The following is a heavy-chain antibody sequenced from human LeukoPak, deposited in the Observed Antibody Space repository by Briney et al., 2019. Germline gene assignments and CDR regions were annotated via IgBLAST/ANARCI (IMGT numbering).Heavy chain of an antibody. V-gene: IGHV4-39*01. CDR2: IYYSGST. CDR1: GGSISSSSYY. D-gene: IGHD3-22*01. CDR3: ARLTKGYYGSSGYYWYY. Sequence: SETLSLTCTVSGGSISSSSYYWGWIRQPPGKGLEWIGSIYYSGSTYYNPSLKSRVTISVDTSKNQFSLKLSSVTAADTAVYYCARLTKGYYGSSGYYWYYWGQGTLVTVSS. J-gene: IGHJ4*02.